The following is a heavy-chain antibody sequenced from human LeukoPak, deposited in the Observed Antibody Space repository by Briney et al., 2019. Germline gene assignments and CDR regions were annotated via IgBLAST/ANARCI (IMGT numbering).Heavy chain of an antibody. CDR2: IYTSGST. V-gene: IGHV4-61*02. J-gene: IGHJ4*02. CDR1: GGSISSGSYY. Sequence: SETLSLTCTVSGGSISSGSYYWSWIRQPAGKGLEWIGRIYTSGSTNYNPSLKSRVTISVDTSKNQFSLKLSSVTAADTAVYYSASNYYDSSGSIDYWGQGTLVTVSS. D-gene: IGHD3-22*01. CDR3: ASNYYDSSGSIDY.